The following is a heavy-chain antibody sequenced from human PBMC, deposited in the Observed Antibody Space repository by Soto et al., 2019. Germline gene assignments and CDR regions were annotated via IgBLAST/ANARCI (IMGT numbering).Heavy chain of an antibody. CDR3: ARSREQWLVDAFDI. V-gene: IGHV4-59*01. J-gene: IGHJ3*02. CDR2: MYYSGST. D-gene: IGHD6-19*01. CDR1: GGSISSYY. Sequence: SETLSLTCTVSGGSISSYYWSWVRQPPGKGLEWIGYMYYSGSTNYNPSLKSRVTMSVDTSKKRFSLKLTSVTAADTAVFYCARSREQWLVDAFDIWGQGTMVTVSS.